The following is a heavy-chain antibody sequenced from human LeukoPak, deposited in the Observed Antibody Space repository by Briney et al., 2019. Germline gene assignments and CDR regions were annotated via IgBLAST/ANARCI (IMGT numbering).Heavy chain of an antibody. Sequence: SETLSLTCAVYGGSFSDYYWTWIRQPPGKGLEWIGEINHSGSTNYNPSLKSRVTISVDMSKKQFSLNLSSVTAADTAVYYCARDRRYYDSSAYIRGFDYWGQGTLVTVSS. CDR2: INHSGST. CDR1: GGSFSDYY. CDR3: ARDRRYYDSSAYIRGFDY. D-gene: IGHD3-22*01. J-gene: IGHJ4*02. V-gene: IGHV4-34*01.